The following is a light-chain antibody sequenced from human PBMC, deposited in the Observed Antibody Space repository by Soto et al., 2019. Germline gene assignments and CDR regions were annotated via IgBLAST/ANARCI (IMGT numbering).Light chain of an antibody. CDR1: QSLLYNSTNKTY. Sequence: DIVMTQSPDSLAVSLGERATINCKSSQSLLYNSTNKTYLGWFQQKPGQPPTLLIYWASTRESGVPDRFSGSGSGTDFTLTISSLQSEDFAVYYCQHYNNWPPMYTFGQGTRLEIK. J-gene: IGKJ5*01. V-gene: IGKV4-1*01. CDR3: QHYNNWPPMYT. CDR2: WAS.